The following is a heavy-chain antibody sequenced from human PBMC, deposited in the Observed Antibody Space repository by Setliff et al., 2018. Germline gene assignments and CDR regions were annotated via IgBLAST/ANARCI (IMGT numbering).Heavy chain of an antibody. CDR3: ARTSTGRYFDL. Sequence: PSETLSLTCAVSDFSVPTVYYWGWIRQPPGKGLEWIASVYYSGATYYNPSLESRVTMSVDTSKSRFSLNLYSVTAADTAVYFCARTSTGRYFDLWGRGTLVTVSS. CDR2: VYYSGAT. V-gene: IGHV4-38-2*01. D-gene: IGHD2-2*01. CDR1: DFSVPTVYY. J-gene: IGHJ2*01.